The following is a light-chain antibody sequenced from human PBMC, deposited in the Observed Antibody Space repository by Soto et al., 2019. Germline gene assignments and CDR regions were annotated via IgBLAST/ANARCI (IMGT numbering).Light chain of an antibody. CDR2: EVS. CDR1: SSDVGGYNY. Sequence: QSVLTQPASVSGSPGQSITISCTGTSSDVGGYNYVSWYQQHPGKAHKLMIYEVSNRPSGVPDRFSGSKSGNTASLTVSGLQAEDEADYYCSSYAGSSNVFGTGTKLTV. CDR3: SSYAGSSNV. V-gene: IGLV2-8*01. J-gene: IGLJ1*01.